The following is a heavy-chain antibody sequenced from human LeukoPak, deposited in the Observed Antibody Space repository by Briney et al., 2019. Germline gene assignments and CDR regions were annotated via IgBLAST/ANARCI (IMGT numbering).Heavy chain of an antibody. D-gene: IGHD2-2*01. CDR3: ARHRGLGYCSSTSCYADAFDI. J-gene: IGHJ3*02. CDR1: GYSFTSYW. V-gene: IGHV5-51*01. Sequence: GESLKISCKGSGYSFTSYWIGWVRQMPGKGLEWMGIIYPGDSDTRYSPSFQGQVTISADKSISTAYLQWSSLKASDTAMYYCARHRGLGYCSSTSCYADAFDIRGQGTMVTVSS. CDR2: IYPGDSDT.